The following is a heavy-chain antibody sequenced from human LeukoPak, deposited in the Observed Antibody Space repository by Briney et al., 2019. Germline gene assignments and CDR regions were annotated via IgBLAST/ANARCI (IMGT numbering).Heavy chain of an antibody. J-gene: IGHJ6*03. V-gene: IGHV1-2*06. CDR2: INPNSGGT. CDR3: ATLPTRDGYNTYYYYYYMDV. CDR1: GYTFTGYY. D-gene: IGHD5-24*01. Sequence: ASVKVSCKASGYTFTGYYMHWLRQAPGQGLEWMGRINPNSGGTNYAQKFQGRVTMTRDTSISTAYMELSRLRSDDTAVYYCATLPTRDGYNTYYYYYYMDVWGKGTTVTVSS.